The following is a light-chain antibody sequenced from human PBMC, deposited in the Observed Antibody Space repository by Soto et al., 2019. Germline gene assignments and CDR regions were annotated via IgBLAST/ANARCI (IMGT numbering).Light chain of an antibody. CDR2: GAS. Sequence: EIVMTQSPATLSVSPGERATLSCRASQSVSSNLAWYQQKPGQAPRLLIYGASTRATGIPARFSGSGSGTEFTLTISSLQSEYVAVYYCQQYNNWPPLTFGGGTKVEIK. CDR1: QSVSSN. J-gene: IGKJ4*01. V-gene: IGKV3-15*01. CDR3: QQYNNWPPLT.